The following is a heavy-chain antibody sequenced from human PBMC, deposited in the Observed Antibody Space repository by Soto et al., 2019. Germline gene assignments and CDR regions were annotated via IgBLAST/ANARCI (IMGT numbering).Heavy chain of an antibody. V-gene: IGHV1-18*01. CDR1: GYTFSTYG. CDR2: IGADNGDT. J-gene: IGHJ5*02. Sequence: QVQLVQSGAEVKKPGASVKVSCKASGYTFSTYGFSWVRQAPGQGLEWMGWIGADNGDTNYAQNFQGRGTMTTDPSTTTSYMELRSLTSDDTAVYFCARDWKGAEGFDPWGQGTLVTVSS. CDR3: ARDWKGAEGFDP. D-gene: IGHD1-1*01.